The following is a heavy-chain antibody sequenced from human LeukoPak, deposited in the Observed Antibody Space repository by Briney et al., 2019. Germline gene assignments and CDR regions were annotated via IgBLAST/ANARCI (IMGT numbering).Heavy chain of an antibody. V-gene: IGHV4-39*07. CDR1: GGSISSSSYY. CDR3: ARDSSSWLPFDY. J-gene: IGHJ4*02. D-gene: IGHD6-13*01. Sequence: SETLSLTCTVSGGSISSSSYYWGWIRQPPGKGLEWIGSIYYSGSTYYNPSLKSRVTISVDTSKNQFSLKLSSVTAADTAVYYCARDSSSWLPFDYWGQGTLVTVSS. CDR2: IYYSGST.